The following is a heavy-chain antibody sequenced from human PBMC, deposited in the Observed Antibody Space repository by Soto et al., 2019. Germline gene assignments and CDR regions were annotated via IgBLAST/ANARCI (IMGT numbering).Heavy chain of an antibody. V-gene: IGHV4-4*02. Sequence: PSETLSLTCAVSGGPISSSNWWSWVRQPPGKGLEWIGEIYHSGSTNYNPSLKSRVTISVDKSKNQFSLKLSSVTAADTAVYYCASRNYYDTLSNWFDPWGQGTLVTVSS. CDR3: ASRNYYDTLSNWFDP. CDR2: IYHSGST. J-gene: IGHJ5*02. D-gene: IGHD3-22*01. CDR1: GGPISSSNW.